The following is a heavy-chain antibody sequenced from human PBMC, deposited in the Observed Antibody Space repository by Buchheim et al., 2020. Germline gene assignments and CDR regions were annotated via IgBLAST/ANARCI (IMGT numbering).Heavy chain of an antibody. CDR1: GFTFSSYE. CDR3: ARIDLGSSLVDGMDV. V-gene: IGHV3-48*03. CDR2: ISSSGSTR. D-gene: IGHD6-6*01. Sequence: EVQLVESGGGLVQPGGSLRLSCAASGFTFSSYEMNWVRQAPGKGLEWVSYISSSGSTRYYADSVKGRCTISRDNAKNSLYLQMNCLRAEDTAVHYCARIDLGSSLVDGMDVWGEGTT. J-gene: IGHJ6*02.